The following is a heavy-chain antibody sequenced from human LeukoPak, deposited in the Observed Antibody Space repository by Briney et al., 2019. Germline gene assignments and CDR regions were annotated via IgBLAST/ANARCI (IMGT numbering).Heavy chain of an antibody. Sequence: GGSLRLSCAASGFTFDDYAMHWVRQAPGKGLEWVSGISWNSGSIGYADSVKGRFTISRDNAKNSLYLQMNSLRAEDTALYYCARGIIAVAGYGMDVWGQGTTVTVSS. V-gene: IGHV3-9*01. J-gene: IGHJ6*02. D-gene: IGHD6-19*01. CDR2: ISWNSGSI. CDR3: ARGIIAVAGYGMDV. CDR1: GFTFDDYA.